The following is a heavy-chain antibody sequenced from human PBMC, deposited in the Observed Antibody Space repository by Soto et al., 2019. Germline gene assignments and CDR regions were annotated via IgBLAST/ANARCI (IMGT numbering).Heavy chain of an antibody. J-gene: IGHJ1*01. Sequence: EVVLLQSGGGLEQPGNSLRLSCAASGFTFTIFGMNWVRQVPGKGLEWVSMISPTGDATYYADSVRGRFTISRDNSKNILYLQMDSLGVEDSGVYYCTRDPRRPVEHWGQGSGVTVS. V-gene: IGHV3-23*01. CDR2: ISPTGDAT. CDR3: TRDPRRPVEH. CDR1: GFTFTIFG.